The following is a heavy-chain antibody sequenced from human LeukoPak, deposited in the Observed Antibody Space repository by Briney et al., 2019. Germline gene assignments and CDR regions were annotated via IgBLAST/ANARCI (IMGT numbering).Heavy chain of an antibody. Sequence: ASVKVSCKASGGTFSSYAISWVRQAPGQGLEWMGGIIPIFGTANYAQKFQGRVTITRDTSASTAYMELSSLRSEDTAVYYCAREHMTTVTTMDYWGRGTLVTVSS. CDR1: GGTFSSYA. V-gene: IGHV1-69*05. J-gene: IGHJ4*02. D-gene: IGHD4-11*01. CDR3: AREHMTTVTTMDY. CDR2: IIPIFGTA.